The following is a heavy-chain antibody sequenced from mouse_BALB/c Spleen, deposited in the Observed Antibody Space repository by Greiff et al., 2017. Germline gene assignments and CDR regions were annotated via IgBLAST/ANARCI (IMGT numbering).Heavy chain of an antibody. CDR2: ILPGSGST. V-gene: IGHV1-9*01. CDR1: GYTFSSYW. J-gene: IGHJ2*01. CDR3: ARSGRSYYFDY. Sequence: VKLMESGAELMKPGASVKISCKATGYTFSSYWIEWVKQRPGHGLEWIGEILPGSGSTNYNEKFKGKATFTADTSSNTAYMQLSSLTSEDSAVYYCARSGRSYYFDYWGQGTTLTVSS. D-gene: IGHD3-1*01.